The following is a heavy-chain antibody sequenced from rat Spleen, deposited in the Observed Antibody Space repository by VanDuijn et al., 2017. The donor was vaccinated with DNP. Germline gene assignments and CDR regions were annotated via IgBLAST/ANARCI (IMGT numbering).Heavy chain of an antibody. D-gene: IGHD1-6*01. J-gene: IGHJ2*01. CDR1: GFTFSSFA. Sequence: EVQLVESGGGLVQPGRSMKLSCAASGFTFSSFAMAWVRQAPTKGLEWVASISYDGGNTYYRDSVKGRFTISRDNAKSSLYLQMDSLRSEDTSTYYCARLEILRSYFDYWGQGVMVTVSS. V-gene: IGHV5-25*01. CDR3: ARLEILRSYFDY. CDR2: ISYDGGNT.